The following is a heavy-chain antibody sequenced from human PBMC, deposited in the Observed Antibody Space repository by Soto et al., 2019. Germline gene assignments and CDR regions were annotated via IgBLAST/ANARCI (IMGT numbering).Heavy chain of an antibody. CDR2: MNPNSGNT. Sequence: ASVNVSCKASGYTFTSYDINWVRQATGQGLEWMGWMNPNSGNTGYAQKFQGRVTMTRNTSISTAYMELSSLRSEDTAVYYCARVVVVPAAMGAGAFDIWGQGTMVTVSS. V-gene: IGHV1-8*01. J-gene: IGHJ3*02. CDR3: ARVVVVPAAMGAGAFDI. CDR1: GYTFTSYD. D-gene: IGHD2-2*01.